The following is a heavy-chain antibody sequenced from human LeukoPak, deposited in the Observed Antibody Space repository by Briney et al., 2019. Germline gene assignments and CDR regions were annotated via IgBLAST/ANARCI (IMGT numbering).Heavy chain of an antibody. V-gene: IGHV3-30-3*01. Sequence: GGSLRLSCAASGFTFSSYAMHWVRQAPGKGLEWVAVISYDGSNKYYAYSVKGRFTISRDNSKNTLYLQMNSLRAEDTAVYYCARAGGGYPTHYFDYWGRGTLVTVSS. D-gene: IGHD3-22*01. CDR3: ARAGGGYPTHYFDY. CDR2: ISYDGSNK. J-gene: IGHJ4*02. CDR1: GFTFSSYA.